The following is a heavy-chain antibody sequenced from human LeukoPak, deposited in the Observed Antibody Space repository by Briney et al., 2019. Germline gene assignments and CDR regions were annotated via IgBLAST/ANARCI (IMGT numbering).Heavy chain of an antibody. V-gene: IGHV3-23*01. CDR1: GFTSSSYA. D-gene: IGHD3-9*01. Sequence: GGSLRLSCAASGFTSSSYAMSWVRQAPGKGLEWVSAISGSGGSTYYADSVKRRFTISRDNSKNTLYLQMNSLRAEDAAVYYCAKDIIGNYILTGPAFDPWGQGTLVTVSS. CDR2: ISGSGGST. J-gene: IGHJ5*02. CDR3: AKDIIGNYILTGPAFDP.